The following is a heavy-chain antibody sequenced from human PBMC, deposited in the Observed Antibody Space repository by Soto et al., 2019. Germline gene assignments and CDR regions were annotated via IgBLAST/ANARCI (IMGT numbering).Heavy chain of an antibody. Sequence: QVQLVQSGAEVKKPGASVKLSCRVFGYTSTSYAMNWVRQAPGQGLEWMGWLNAGNSDTKSSQNFQGRVTFTRDTSANTVYMELTSLTSEDTAVYFCARVRLVVNWYFDLWGRGTLVTVSS. D-gene: IGHD2-8*02. CDR3: ARVRLVVNWYFDL. J-gene: IGHJ2*01. CDR1: GYTSTSYA. V-gene: IGHV1-3*01. CDR2: LNAGNSDT.